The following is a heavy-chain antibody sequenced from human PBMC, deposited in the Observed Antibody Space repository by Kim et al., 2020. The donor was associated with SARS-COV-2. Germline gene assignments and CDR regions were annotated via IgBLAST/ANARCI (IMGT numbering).Heavy chain of an antibody. V-gene: IGHV4-31*02. J-gene: IGHJ3*01. D-gene: IGHD5-18*01. Sequence: YNPSLKSRVTISVDTSKNQFSLKLSSVTAADTAVYYCARDWGYSYGLRVLWGQGTMVTVSS. CDR3: ARDWGYSYGLRVL.